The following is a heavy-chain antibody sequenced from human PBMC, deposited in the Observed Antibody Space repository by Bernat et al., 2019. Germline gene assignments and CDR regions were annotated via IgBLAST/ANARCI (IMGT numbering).Heavy chain of an antibody. D-gene: IGHD2-2*02. CDR1: GFTFRIYA. CDR3: ARDGPGYCSSTSCYTV. V-gene: IGHV3-66*01. CDR2: IYSGGST. J-gene: IGHJ4*02. Sequence: LESGGGLVQPGGSLRLSCAASGFTFRIYAMTWVRQAPGKGLEWVSVIYSGGSTYYADSVKGRFTISRDNSKNTLYLQMNSLRAEDTAVYYCARDGPGYCSSTSCYTVWGQGTLVTVSS.